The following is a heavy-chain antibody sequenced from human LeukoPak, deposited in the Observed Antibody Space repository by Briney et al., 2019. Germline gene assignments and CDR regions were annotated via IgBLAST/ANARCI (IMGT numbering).Heavy chain of an antibody. CDR1: GFTFSSYA. Sequence: RTGGSLRLSCAASGFTFSSYAMSWVRQAPGKGLEWVSAISGSGGSTYYADSVKGRFTISRDNSKNTLYLQMNSLRAEDTAVYYCAKDLFHDYGDSGDYWGQGTLVTVSS. D-gene: IGHD4-17*01. CDR2: ISGSGGST. V-gene: IGHV3-23*01. J-gene: IGHJ4*02. CDR3: AKDLFHDYGDSGDY.